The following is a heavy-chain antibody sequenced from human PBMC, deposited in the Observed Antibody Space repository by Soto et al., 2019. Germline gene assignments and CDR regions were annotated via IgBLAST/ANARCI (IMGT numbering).Heavy chain of an antibody. CDR1: GFTFTNYW. J-gene: IGHJ6*02. V-gene: IGHV3-74*01. CDR3: ARGVPGFYGVDV. CDR2: VNSDGSRT. D-gene: IGHD3-10*02. Sequence: EVQLVESGGGLVQPGGSLRLSCAASGFTFTNYWMHWVRQAPGKGLVWVARVNSDGSRTNNADFVAGRFSISRDNAKNTLYVEMRSLGGEDTAVYYCARGVPGFYGVDVWGHGTTVPVSS.